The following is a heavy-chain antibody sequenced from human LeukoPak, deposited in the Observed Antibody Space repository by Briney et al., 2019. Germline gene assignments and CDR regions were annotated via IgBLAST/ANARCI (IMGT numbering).Heavy chain of an antibody. CDR1: GYTLTELS. D-gene: IGHD3-10*01. CDR2: FDPEDGET. V-gene: IGHV1-24*01. J-gene: IGHJ4*02. CDR3: ATVRFGGWTFDY. Sequence: ASVKVSCKVSGYTLTELSMHWVRQAPGKGLEWMGGFDPEDGETIYAQKFQGRVTMTEDTSTDTAYMELSSLRSEDTAVYYCATVRFGGWTFDYWGQGTLVTVSS.